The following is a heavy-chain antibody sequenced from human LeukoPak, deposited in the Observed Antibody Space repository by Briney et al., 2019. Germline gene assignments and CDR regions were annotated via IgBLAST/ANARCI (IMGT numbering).Heavy chain of an antibody. Sequence: ASVKVSCKASGYTFTSYYMHWVRQAPGQGLEWMGIINPSGGSTSYAQKFQGRITMTRDTSTSTVYMELSSLRSEDTAVYYCARDPPAGTDNSNFDYWGQGTLVTVSS. D-gene: IGHD6-13*01. V-gene: IGHV1-46*01. CDR2: INPSGGST. J-gene: IGHJ4*02. CDR1: GYTFTSYY. CDR3: ARDPPAGTDNSNFDY.